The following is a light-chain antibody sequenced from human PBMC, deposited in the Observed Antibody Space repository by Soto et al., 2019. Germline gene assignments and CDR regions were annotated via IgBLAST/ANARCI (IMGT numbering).Light chain of an antibody. CDR3: QQYNSYPYT. Sequence: DIQMTQSPSTLSASVGDRVTITCRASQYINNWLAWYQQKPGKAPKLLIYDASSLESGVPSNFRGSGSGTEFTLTISSLQPDDFATYYCQQYNSYPYTFGQGTKLEIK. CDR2: DAS. V-gene: IGKV1-5*01. CDR1: QYINNW. J-gene: IGKJ2*01.